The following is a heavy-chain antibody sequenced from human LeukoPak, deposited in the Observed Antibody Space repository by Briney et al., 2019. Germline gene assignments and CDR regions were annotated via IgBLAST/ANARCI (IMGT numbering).Heavy chain of an antibody. V-gene: IGHV4-61*01. D-gene: IGHD1-26*01. J-gene: IGHJ5*02. Sequence: SETLSLTCTVSGGSVSSDSYYWSWIRQPPGKGLEWIGYIYYSGSTNYNPSLKSRVTISVDTSKNQFSLKLSSVTAADTAVYYCARARRWELLESWGQGTLVTVSS. CDR3: ARARRWELLES. CDR2: IYYSGST. CDR1: GGSVSSDSYY.